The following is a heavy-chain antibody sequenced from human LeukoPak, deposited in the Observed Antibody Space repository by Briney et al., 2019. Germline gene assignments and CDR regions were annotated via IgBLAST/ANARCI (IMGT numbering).Heavy chain of an antibody. CDR3: AKAGIGVVGYFDY. CDR1: GFTFSSYA. CDR2: IRGSGGGT. Sequence: GGSLRLSCAASGFTFSSYAMSWVGQAPGKGLEWVSAIRGSGGGTYYADSVKGRFTISRDNSKNTLYLQMNSLRDEDTALYYCAKAGIGVVGYFDYWGQGTLVTVSS. J-gene: IGHJ4*02. D-gene: IGHD6-19*01. V-gene: IGHV3-23*01.